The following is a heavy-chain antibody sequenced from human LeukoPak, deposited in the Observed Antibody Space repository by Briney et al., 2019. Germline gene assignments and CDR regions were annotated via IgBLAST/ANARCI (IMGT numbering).Heavy chain of an antibody. V-gene: IGHV3-49*03. D-gene: IGHD3-10*01. J-gene: IGHJ6*03. CDR1: GFTFGDYA. CDR2: IRSKAYGGTT. CDR3: TRDWSITMVRGIPSDYYYYYYMDV. Sequence: GRSLRLSCTASGFTFGDYAMSWFRQAPGKGLEWVGFIRSKAYGGTTEYAASVKGRFTISRDDSKSIAYLQMNSLKTEDTAVYYCTRDWSITMVRGIPSDYYYYYYMDVWGKGTTVTVSS.